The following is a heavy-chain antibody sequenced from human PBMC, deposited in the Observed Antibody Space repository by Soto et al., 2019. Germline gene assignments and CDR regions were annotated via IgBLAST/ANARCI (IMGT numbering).Heavy chain of an antibody. Sequence: GASVKVSCKASGYTFTSYGISWVRQAPGQGLEWMGWISAYNGNTNYAQKLQGRVTMTTDKSISTAYLQWSSLKASGTAMYYCARLYCSGKSSKKYYYYYMDVWGKGTTVTVSS. J-gene: IGHJ6*03. V-gene: IGHV1-18*01. D-gene: IGHD3-10*01. CDR2: ISAYNGNT. CDR3: ARLYCSGKSSKKYYYYYMDV. CDR1: GYTFTSYG.